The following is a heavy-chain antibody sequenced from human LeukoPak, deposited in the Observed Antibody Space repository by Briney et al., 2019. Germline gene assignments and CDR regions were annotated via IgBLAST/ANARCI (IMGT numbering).Heavy chain of an antibody. CDR2: INHSGST. J-gene: IGHJ5*02. CDR3: ARRPGPYNYDFWSGRQNWFDP. D-gene: IGHD3-3*01. V-gene: IGHV4-34*01. Sequence: SETLSLTCAVYGGSFSGYYWSWIRQPPGKGLEWIGEINHSGSTNYNPSLKSRVTISVDTSKNQFSLKLSSVTAADTAVYYCARRPGPYNYDFWSGRQNWFDPWGQGTLVPVPS. CDR1: GGSFSGYY.